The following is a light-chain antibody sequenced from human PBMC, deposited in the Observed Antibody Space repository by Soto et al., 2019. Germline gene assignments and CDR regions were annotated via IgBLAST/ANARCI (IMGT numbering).Light chain of an antibody. J-gene: IGLJ3*02. Sequence: QAVVTQSPSASASQGASVKLTCTLSSGHSSYAIAWHQQQPEKGPRYLMKLNSDGSHSKGDGIPDRFSGSSSGAERYLTISSLQSEDEADYYCQTWGTGIQVFGGGTKVTVL. CDR3: QTWGTGIQV. CDR1: SGHSSYA. V-gene: IGLV4-69*01. CDR2: LNSDGSH.